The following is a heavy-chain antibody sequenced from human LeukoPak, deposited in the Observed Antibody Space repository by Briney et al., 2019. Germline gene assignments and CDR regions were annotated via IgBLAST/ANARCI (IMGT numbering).Heavy chain of an antibody. CDR3: ARDASGYSYGQYYWYFDL. V-gene: IGHV4-31*03. Sequence: SQTLSLTCTVSGGSISSGGYYWSWIRQHPGKGLEWIGYIYYSGSTYYNPSLKIRVTISVDTSKNQFSLKLSSVTAADTAVYYCARDASGYSYGQYYWYFDLWGRGTLVTVSS. J-gene: IGHJ2*01. D-gene: IGHD5-18*01. CDR2: IYYSGST. CDR1: GGSISSGGYY.